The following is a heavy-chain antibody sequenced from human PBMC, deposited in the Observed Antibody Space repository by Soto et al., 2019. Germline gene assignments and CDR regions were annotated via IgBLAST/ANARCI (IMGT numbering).Heavy chain of an antibody. Sequence: GGSLRPSCAASGFTFSSYAMHWVRQAPGKGLEWVAVISYDGSNKYYADSVKGRFTISRDNSKNTLYLQMNSLRAEDTAVYYCARDPSKYCSSTSCYTPDDYWGQGTLVTVSS. J-gene: IGHJ4*02. V-gene: IGHV3-30-3*01. CDR1: GFTFSSYA. D-gene: IGHD2-2*02. CDR3: ARDPSKYCSSTSCYTPDDY. CDR2: ISYDGSNK.